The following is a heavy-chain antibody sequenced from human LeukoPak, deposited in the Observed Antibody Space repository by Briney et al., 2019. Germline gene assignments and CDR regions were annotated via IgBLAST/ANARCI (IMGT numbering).Heavy chain of an antibody. CDR2: IYPGDSDT. V-gene: IGHV5-51*01. Sequence: GESLKISCKGSGYSFTSYWIGWVRQMPGKGLEWMGLIYPGDSDTRYSPSFQGQVTISADKSINTAYLQWNSLKASDTAMYYCARPRYYYDSSGYYYQWGQGTLVTVSS. J-gene: IGHJ4*02. D-gene: IGHD3-22*01. CDR1: GYSFTSYW. CDR3: ARPRYYYDSSGYYYQ.